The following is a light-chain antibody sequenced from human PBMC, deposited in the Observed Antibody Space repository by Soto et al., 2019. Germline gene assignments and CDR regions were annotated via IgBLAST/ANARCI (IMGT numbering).Light chain of an antibody. V-gene: IGLV2-11*01. CDR3: CAYAGSYSLV. CDR2: DVN. Sequence: QSALTQPRSVSGSPGQSVTISCTGTSSDVGAYNYVSWYQQHPGKAPKVMIYDVNKRPSGVPDRFSGTKSDNTASLTISGLQAEDESDYYRCAYAGSYSLVFGGGTKLTVL. J-gene: IGLJ2*01. CDR1: SSDVGAYNY.